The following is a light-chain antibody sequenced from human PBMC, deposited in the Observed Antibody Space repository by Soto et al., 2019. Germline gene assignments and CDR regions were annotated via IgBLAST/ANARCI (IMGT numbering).Light chain of an antibody. V-gene: IGKV3-20*01. CDR3: QQYGSSLWT. CDR2: DAS. CDR1: QSVSSY. Sequence: IVLTQSPATLSLSPGERATLSCRAGQSVSSYLAWYQQKPGQAPRLLIYDASSRATGIPDRFSGSGSGTDFTLTISRLEPEDFAVYYCQQYGSSLWTFGQGTKVDI. J-gene: IGKJ1*01.